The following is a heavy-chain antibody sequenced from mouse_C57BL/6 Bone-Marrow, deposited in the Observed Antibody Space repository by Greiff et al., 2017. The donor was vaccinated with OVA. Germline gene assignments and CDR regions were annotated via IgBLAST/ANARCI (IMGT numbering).Heavy chain of an antibody. CDR1: GFTFSDYG. Sequence: EVKLVESGGGLVKPGGSLKLSCAASGFTFSDYGMHWVRQAPEKGLEWVAYISSGSSTIYYADTVKGRFTISRDNAKNTLFLQMTSLRSVDTAMYYCAIHYFDYWGQGTTLTVSS. J-gene: IGHJ2*01. V-gene: IGHV5-17*01. CDR2: ISSGSSTI. CDR3: AIHYFDY.